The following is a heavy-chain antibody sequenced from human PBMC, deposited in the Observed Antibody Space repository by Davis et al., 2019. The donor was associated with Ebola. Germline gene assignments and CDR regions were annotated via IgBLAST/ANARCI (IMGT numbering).Heavy chain of an antibody. D-gene: IGHD2-15*01. CDR1: GFTFSSYD. J-gene: IGHJ6*02. Sequence: GESLKISCAASGFTFSSYDMHWVRQATGKGLEWVSAIGTAGDTYYPGSVKGRFTISRDNAKNSLSLQMNSLRAEDTALYYCANDKAVVVAATSLDSGGMDVWGQGTTVTVSS. V-gene: IGHV3-13*01. CDR2: IGTAGDT. CDR3: ANDKAVVVAATSLDSGGMDV.